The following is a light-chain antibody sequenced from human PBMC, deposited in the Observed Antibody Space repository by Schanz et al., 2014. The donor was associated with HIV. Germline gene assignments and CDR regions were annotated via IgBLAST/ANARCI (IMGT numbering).Light chain of an antibody. V-gene: IGKV1-39*01. J-gene: IGKJ5*01. Sequence: DIQMTQSPSSLSASVGDRVTITCRASQSINTLLNWYQQKSGKAPNLLIYAASSLQCGVPSRFSGSGSGTDFTLTISSLQPEDSAVYFCQQSAGDPTFGQGTRLEVK. CDR3: QQSAGDPT. CDR2: AAS. CDR1: QSINTL.